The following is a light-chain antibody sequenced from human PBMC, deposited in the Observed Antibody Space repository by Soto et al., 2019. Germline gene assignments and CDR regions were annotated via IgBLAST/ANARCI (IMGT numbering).Light chain of an antibody. V-gene: IGLV2-8*01. CDR3: SALGGTNPYV. CDR1: ASDIGGYTF. CDR2: DVN. J-gene: IGLJ1*01. Sequence: QSALTQPPSASGSPGQSVAISCTGTASDIGGYTFVSWYQQHPGKAPKLLIYDVNKRPSGVPDRFSGSKSGNTASLTVSGLQAEDEADYYCSALGGTNPYVFGTGTKLTVL.